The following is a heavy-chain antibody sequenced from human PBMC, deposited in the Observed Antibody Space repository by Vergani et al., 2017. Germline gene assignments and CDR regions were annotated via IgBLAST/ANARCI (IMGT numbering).Heavy chain of an antibody. CDR3: ARDGGSSCYFSSPPLWVAVYYGMDV. CDR1: GFTFSSYA. Sequence: EVQLVESGGGLVQPGGSLKLSCAASGFTFSSYAMSWVRQAPGKGLEWVSAISGSGGSTYYADSVKGRFTISRDNSRTTLYLQMNSRRAEDTAVYYCARDGGSSCYFSSPPLWVAVYYGMDVWGQGTTVIVSS. J-gene: IGHJ6*02. V-gene: IGHV3-23*04. CDR2: ISGSGGST. D-gene: IGHD6-13*01.